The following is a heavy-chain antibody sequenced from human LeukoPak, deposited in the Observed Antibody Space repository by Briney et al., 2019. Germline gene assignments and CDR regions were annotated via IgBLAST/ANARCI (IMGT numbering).Heavy chain of an antibody. J-gene: IGHJ6*02. Sequence: PSETLSLTSAVNGGSFSGYYWSWIRQPPGKGLEWIGEINHSGSTNYNPSLKSRVTISVDTSKNQFSLKLSSVTAADTAVYYCARVSPTGDYGDYSDYYGMDVWGQGTTVTVSS. CDR3: ARVSPTGDYGDYSDYYGMDV. V-gene: IGHV4-34*01. D-gene: IGHD4-17*01. CDR2: INHSGST. CDR1: GGSFSGYY.